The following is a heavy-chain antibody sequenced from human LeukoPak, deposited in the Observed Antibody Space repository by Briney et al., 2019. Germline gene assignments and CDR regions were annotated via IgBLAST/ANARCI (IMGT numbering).Heavy chain of an antibody. Sequence: GGSLRLSCAASGFAFSSYWMHWVRQAPGKGLVWVSRINSDGSSTSYADSVKGRFTISRDNAKNTLYLQMNSLRAEDTALYYCAKVISRINWRYFDYWGQGILVTVSS. CDR2: INSDGSST. V-gene: IGHV3-74*01. D-gene: IGHD1-20*01. CDR3: AKVISRINWRYFDY. CDR1: GFAFSSYW. J-gene: IGHJ4*02.